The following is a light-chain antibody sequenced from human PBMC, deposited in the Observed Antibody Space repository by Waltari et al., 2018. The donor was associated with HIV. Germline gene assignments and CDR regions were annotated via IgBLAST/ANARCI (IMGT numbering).Light chain of an antibody. J-gene: IGKJ4*01. Sequence: EIVMTQSPLSLPVTPGEPASISCRSSQSLQHSNGYTYLDWYLQKPGQSPHLLIYLASTRASGVPDRFSGSGSGTDYTLTISRVEAEDVGIYYCMQALQTPLTIGGGTKVEMK. CDR1: QSLQHSNGYTY. CDR3: MQALQTPLT. V-gene: IGKV2-28*01. CDR2: LAS.